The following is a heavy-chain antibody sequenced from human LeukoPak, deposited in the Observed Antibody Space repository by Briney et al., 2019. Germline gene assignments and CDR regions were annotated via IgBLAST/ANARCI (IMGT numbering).Heavy chain of an antibody. J-gene: IGHJ4*02. Sequence: GASVKVSCKASGYTYTSYPMHWVRQAPGQRLEWMGWINTGNGNTKYSQKFQGRVTITRDTSASTAYMELSSLRSEDTAVYYCARITTRGFDYWGQGTLVTVSS. V-gene: IGHV1-3*04. CDR1: GYTYTSYP. D-gene: IGHD1-1*01. CDR2: INTGNGNT. CDR3: ARITTRGFDY.